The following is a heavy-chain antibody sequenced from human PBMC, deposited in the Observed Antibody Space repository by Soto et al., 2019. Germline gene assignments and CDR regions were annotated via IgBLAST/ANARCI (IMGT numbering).Heavy chain of an antibody. Sequence: VQLVESGGGLVQPGGSLRLSCAASGFTFSSYWMSWVRQAPGKGLEWVANIKQDGSEKYYVDSVKGRFTISRDNAKNSLYLQMNSLRAEDTAVYYCARDLGSSTSTTLDYWGQGTLVTVSS. CDR3: ARDLGSSTSTTLDY. J-gene: IGHJ4*02. CDR1: GFTFSSYW. CDR2: IKQDGSEK. V-gene: IGHV3-7*01. D-gene: IGHD2-2*01.